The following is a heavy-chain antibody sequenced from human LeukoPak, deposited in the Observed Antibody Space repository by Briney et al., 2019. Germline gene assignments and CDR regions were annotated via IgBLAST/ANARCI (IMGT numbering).Heavy chain of an antibody. CDR3: AREMATIVNQFDY. J-gene: IGHJ4*02. CDR1: GYTFTSYG. Sequence: ASVKVSCKASGYTFTSYGISWVRQAPGQGLEWMGWISPYNGNTNHAQKLQGRVTMTTDTSTTTAYMELRSLRSDDTAVYYCAREMATIVNQFDYWGQGTPVTVSS. V-gene: IGHV1-18*01. CDR2: ISPYNGNT. D-gene: IGHD5-24*01.